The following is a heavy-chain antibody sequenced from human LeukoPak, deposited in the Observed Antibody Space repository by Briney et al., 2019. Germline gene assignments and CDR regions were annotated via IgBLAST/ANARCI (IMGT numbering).Heavy chain of an antibody. CDR1: GFTFSNYN. CDR2: ISSSGSTI. CDR3: AELGITMIGGV. V-gene: IGHV3-48*04. D-gene: IGHD3-10*02. Sequence: GGSLRLSCAPSGFTFSNYNMHWVRQAPGKGLEWVSYISSSGSTIYYADSVKGRFTISRDNAKNSLYLQMNSLRAEDTAVYYCAELGITMIGGVWGKGTTVTISS. J-gene: IGHJ6*04.